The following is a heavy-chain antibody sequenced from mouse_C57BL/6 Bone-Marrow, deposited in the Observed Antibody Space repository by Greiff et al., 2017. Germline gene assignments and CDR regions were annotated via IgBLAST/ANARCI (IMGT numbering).Heavy chain of an antibody. V-gene: IGHV1-62-2*01. J-gene: IGHJ2*01. CDR3: ARHAYVARFDY. D-gene: IGHD2-12*01. CDR2: IYPGSGSI. CDR1: GYTFTEYT. Sequence: VQLQQSGAELVKPGASVKMSCKASGYTFTEYTIHWVKQRSGQGLEWIGWIYPGSGSIKYNEKFKDKATLTAYKSSSTVYMELSRLTSEDSAVYFCARHAYVARFDYWGQGTTLTVSS.